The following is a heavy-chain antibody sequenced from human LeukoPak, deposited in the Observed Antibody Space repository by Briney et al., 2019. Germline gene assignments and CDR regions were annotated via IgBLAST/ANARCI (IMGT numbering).Heavy chain of an antibody. Sequence: GGSLRLSCAASGFTFSSYAMSWVRQPPGKGLEWVANIKQDGSEKYYVDSVKGRFTISRDNAKNSLYLQMNSLRAEDTAVYYCARVPPAGNSPWGQGTLVTVSS. CDR1: GFTFSSYA. D-gene: IGHD1-7*01. V-gene: IGHV3-7*01. CDR3: ARVPPAGNSP. J-gene: IGHJ5*02. CDR2: IKQDGSEK.